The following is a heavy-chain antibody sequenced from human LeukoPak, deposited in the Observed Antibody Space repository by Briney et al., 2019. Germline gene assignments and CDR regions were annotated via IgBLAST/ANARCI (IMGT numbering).Heavy chain of an antibody. D-gene: IGHD4-23*01. CDR3: ARGDYGGNLFGYFDY. J-gene: IGHJ4*02. Sequence: GGSLRFSCAASGFTFSSYWMSWVRQAPRKGLEWVADIKQDGSEKYYVDSVKGRFTISRDNAKNSLYLQMNSLRAEDTAVYYCARGDYGGNLFGYFDYWGQGTLVTVSS. V-gene: IGHV3-7*01. CDR2: IKQDGSEK. CDR1: GFTFSSYW.